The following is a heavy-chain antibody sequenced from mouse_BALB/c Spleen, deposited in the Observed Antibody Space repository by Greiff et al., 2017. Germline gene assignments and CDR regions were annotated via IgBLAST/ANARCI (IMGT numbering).Heavy chain of an antibody. CDR1: GYTFTSYN. V-gene: IGHV1-12*01. CDR3: ARGEVRTFYAMDY. J-gene: IGHJ4*01. CDR2: IYPGNGDT. D-gene: IGHD2-14*01. Sequence: LQQPGAELVKPGASVKMSCKASGYTFTSYNMHWVKQTPGQGLEWIGAIYPGNGDTSYNQKFKGKATLTADKSSSTAYMQLSSLTSEDSAVYYCARGEVRTFYAMDYWGQGTSVTVSS.